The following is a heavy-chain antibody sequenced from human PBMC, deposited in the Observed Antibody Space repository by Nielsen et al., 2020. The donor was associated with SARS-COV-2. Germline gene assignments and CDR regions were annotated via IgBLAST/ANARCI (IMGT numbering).Heavy chain of an antibody. CDR3: AKADYYDSSGYYPDY. D-gene: IGHD3-22*01. Sequence: GGSLRLSCAASGFTFDDYGMSWVRQAPGKGLEWVSGINWNGGSTGYADSVKGRFTISRDNAKNSLYLQMNSLRAEDTALYYCAKADYYDSSGYYPDYWGQGTLVTVSS. J-gene: IGHJ4*02. CDR2: INWNGGST. V-gene: IGHV3-20*04. CDR1: GFTFDDYG.